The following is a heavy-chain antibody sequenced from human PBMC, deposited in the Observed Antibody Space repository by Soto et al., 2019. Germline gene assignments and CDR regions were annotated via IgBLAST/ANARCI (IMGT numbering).Heavy chain of an antibody. CDR2: FDPEDGET. J-gene: IGHJ4*02. CDR3: ATETKNYGGNSATGGY. D-gene: IGHD4-17*01. Sequence: GASVKVSCKVSGYTLTELSMHWVRQAPGKGLEWMGGFDPEDGETIYAQKFQGRVTMTEDTSTDTAYMELSSLRSEDTAVYYCATETKNYGGNSATGGYWGQGTLVTVSS. CDR1: GYTLTELS. V-gene: IGHV1-24*01.